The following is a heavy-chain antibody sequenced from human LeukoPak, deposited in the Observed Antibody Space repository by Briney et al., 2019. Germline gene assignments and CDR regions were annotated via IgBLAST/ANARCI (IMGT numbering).Heavy chain of an antibody. Sequence: PSETLSLTCAVYGGSFSGYYWSWIRQPPGKGLEGIGEINHSGSTNYNPSLKSRVTISVDTSKNQFSLKLSSVTAADTAVYYCARGGLGYCSGGSCYSRTYYFDYWGQGTLVTVSS. CDR1: GGSFSGYY. J-gene: IGHJ4*02. CDR2: INHSGST. D-gene: IGHD2-15*01. CDR3: ARGGLGYCSGGSCYSRTYYFDY. V-gene: IGHV4-34*01.